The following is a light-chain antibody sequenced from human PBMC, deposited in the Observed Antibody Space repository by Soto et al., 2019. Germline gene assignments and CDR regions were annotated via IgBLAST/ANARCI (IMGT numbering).Light chain of an antibody. V-gene: IGLV1-40*01. J-gene: IGLJ1*01. Sequence: QLVLTQPPSVSGAPGQRVTISCTGSSSNIGAGYDVHWYQQVPGTAPKLLIYGNSNRPSGVPDRFSGSKSGTSASLAITGLQAEDEADYYCQSYGDSLSGYVFGTGTKLTVL. CDR3: QSYGDSLSGYV. CDR1: SSNIGAGYD. CDR2: GNS.